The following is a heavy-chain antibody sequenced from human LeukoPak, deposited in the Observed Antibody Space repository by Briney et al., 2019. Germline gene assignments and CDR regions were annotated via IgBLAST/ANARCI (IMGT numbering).Heavy chain of an antibody. Sequence: EASVKVSCKASGFTFTSSAVQWVRQARGQRLEWIGWIVVGSGNTNYAQKFQERVTITRDMSTSTAYMELSSPRSEDTAVYYCAASYGSGTYVGYWGQGTLVTVSS. V-gene: IGHV1-58*01. D-gene: IGHD3-10*01. CDR3: AASYGSGTYVGY. J-gene: IGHJ4*02. CDR1: GFTFTSSA. CDR2: IVVGSGNT.